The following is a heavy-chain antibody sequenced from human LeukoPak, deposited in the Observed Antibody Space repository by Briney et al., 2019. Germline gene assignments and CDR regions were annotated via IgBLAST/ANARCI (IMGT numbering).Heavy chain of an antibody. Sequence: GASVKVSCKVSGYTLTELSMHWVRQAPGKGLEWMGGFDPEDGETIYAQKFQGRVTMTEDTSTDTAYMELSSLRSEDTAVYYCATTSQTYCSSTSCLSRLLFDPWGQGTLVTVSS. CDR1: GYTLTELS. CDR2: FDPEDGET. V-gene: IGHV1-24*01. CDR3: ATTSQTYCSSTSCLSRLLFDP. J-gene: IGHJ5*02. D-gene: IGHD2-2*01.